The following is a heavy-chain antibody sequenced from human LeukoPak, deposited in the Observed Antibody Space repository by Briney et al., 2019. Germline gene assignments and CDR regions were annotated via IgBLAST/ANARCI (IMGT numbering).Heavy chain of an antibody. CDR2: ISSSSSYI. CDR3: ARDGSSWSFDY. Sequence: GGSLRLSCAASGFTFSSYSMNWVRQAPGKGLEWVSSISSSSSYIYYADSVKGRFTISRDNAKNSLYLQMNSLKAEDTAVYYCARDGSSWSFDYWGQGTLVTVSS. CDR1: GFTFSSYS. D-gene: IGHD6-13*01. V-gene: IGHV3-21*01. J-gene: IGHJ4*02.